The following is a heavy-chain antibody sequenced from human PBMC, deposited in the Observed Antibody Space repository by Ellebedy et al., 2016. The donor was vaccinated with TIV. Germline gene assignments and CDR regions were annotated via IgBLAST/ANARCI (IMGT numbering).Heavy chain of an antibody. Sequence: SETLSLTXTVSGGSISSYYWGWIRQPPGKGLEWIGSIYYSGSTYYNPSLKSRVTISVDTSKNQFSLKLSSVTAADTAVYYCARDGNRGYYYYGMDVWGQGTTVTVSS. CDR3: ARDGNRGYYYYGMDV. D-gene: IGHD1-26*01. V-gene: IGHV4-39*07. J-gene: IGHJ6*02. CDR1: GGSISSYY. CDR2: IYYSGST.